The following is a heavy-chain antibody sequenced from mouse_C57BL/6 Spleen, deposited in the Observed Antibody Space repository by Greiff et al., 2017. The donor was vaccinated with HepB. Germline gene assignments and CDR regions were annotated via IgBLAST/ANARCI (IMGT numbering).Heavy chain of an antibody. D-gene: IGHD1-1*01. J-gene: IGHJ4*01. CDR1: GYTFTDYE. CDR2: IDPETGGT. V-gene: IGHV1-15*01. CDR3: TIYYYGMGAMDY. Sequence: VKLMESGAELVRPGASVTLSCKASGYTFTDYEMHWVKQTPVHGLEWIGAIDPETGGTAYNQKFKGKAILTADKSSSTAYMELRSLTSEDSAVYYCTIYYYGMGAMDYWGQGTSVTVSS.